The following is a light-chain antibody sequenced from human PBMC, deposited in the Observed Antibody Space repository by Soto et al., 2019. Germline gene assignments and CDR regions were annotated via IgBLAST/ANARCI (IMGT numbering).Light chain of an antibody. Sequence: EIVLTQSPGTLALSPGEGATLSCRASQSVSKYLAWYQQKPGQAPRLLIYGASSRATGIPDSFSGSGSGTDFTLTISRLEPEDFAVYYCQQYGGSPQTFGXGTKV. J-gene: IGKJ1*01. CDR3: QQYGGSPQT. V-gene: IGKV3-20*01. CDR2: GAS. CDR1: QSVSKY.